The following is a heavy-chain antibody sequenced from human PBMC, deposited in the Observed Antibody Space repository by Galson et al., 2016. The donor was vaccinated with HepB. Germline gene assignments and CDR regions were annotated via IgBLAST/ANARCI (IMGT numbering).Heavy chain of an antibody. Sequence: SVKVSCKASGGTFSSYAISRVRQAPGQGLEWMGGIIPIFGTANYAQKFQGRVTITADESTSTAYMELSSLGSEDTAVYYCARGLGTIFGVVITDYYYYGMDVWGQGTTVTVSS. CDR2: IIPIFGTA. V-gene: IGHV1-69*13. J-gene: IGHJ6*02. D-gene: IGHD3-3*01. CDR1: GGTFSSYA. CDR3: ARGLGTIFGVVITDYYYYGMDV.